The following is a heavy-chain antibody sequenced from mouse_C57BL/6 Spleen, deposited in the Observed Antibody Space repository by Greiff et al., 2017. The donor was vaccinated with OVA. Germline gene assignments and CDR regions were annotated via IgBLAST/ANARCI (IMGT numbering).Heavy chain of an antibody. CDR1: GYTFTSYW. Sequence: QVQLQQPGAELVRPGSSVKLSCKASGYTFTSYWMHWVKQRPIQGLEWIGNIDPSDSETHYNQKFKDKATLTVDKSSSTAYMQLSSLTSEDSAVYYWARWARADAMDYWGQGTSVTVSS. J-gene: IGHJ4*01. D-gene: IGHD3-3*01. V-gene: IGHV1-52*01. CDR3: ARWARADAMDY. CDR2: IDPSDSET.